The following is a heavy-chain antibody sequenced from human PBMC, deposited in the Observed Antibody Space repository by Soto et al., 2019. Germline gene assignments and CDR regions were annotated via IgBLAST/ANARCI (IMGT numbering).Heavy chain of an antibody. V-gene: IGHV3-23*01. CDR3: ALPRTGVDPSYFDF. CDR2: ISGSGIST. D-gene: IGHD7-27*01. J-gene: IGHJ4*02. CDR1: GFTFSSYA. Sequence: GGSLRLSCAASGFTFSSYAMSWVRQAPGKGLEWVSAISGSGISTHYADSVKGRFTISRDNSMNTLYLQMNSLRAEDTAIYYCALPRTGVDPSYFDFWGQGSLVTVSS.